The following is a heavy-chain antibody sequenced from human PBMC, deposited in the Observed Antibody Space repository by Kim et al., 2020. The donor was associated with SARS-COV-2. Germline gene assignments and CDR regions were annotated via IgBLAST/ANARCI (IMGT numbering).Heavy chain of an antibody. CDR3: ATDKTPLAYCGGDCKTPLDY. CDR2: INAGNGNT. Sequence: ASVKVSCKACGYTFTSYGVHWVRQAPGQRLEWMGWINAGNGNTKYSQKFQGRVTITRDTSASTAYMELSSLRSEDTAVYYCATDKTPLAYCGGDCKTPLDYWGQGTLVTVSS. D-gene: IGHD2-21*01. V-gene: IGHV1-3*01. CDR1: GYTFTSYG. J-gene: IGHJ4*02.